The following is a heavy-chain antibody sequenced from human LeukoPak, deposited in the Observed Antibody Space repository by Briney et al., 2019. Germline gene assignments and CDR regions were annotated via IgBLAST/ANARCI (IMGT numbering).Heavy chain of an antibody. V-gene: IGHV4-34*01. CDR1: GGSFSGYY. J-gene: IGHJ6*02. CDR2: INHSGST. CDR3: ARSWYGMDV. Sequence: PSETLSLTCAVYGGSFSGYYWSWIRQPPGKGLEWIGEINHSGSTNYNPSLKSRVTISVDTSKNQFSLKLSSVTAADTAVYYCARSWYGMDVWGQGTTVTVSS.